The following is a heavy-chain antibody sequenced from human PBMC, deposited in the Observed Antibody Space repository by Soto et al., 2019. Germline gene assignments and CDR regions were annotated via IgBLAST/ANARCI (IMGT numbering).Heavy chain of an antibody. CDR1: GFSLSSGGGA. V-gene: IGHV2-5*01. D-gene: IGHD6-6*01. CDR2: IYASGGT. J-gene: IGHJ5*02. CDR3: GHRRDVATQCWFDP. Sequence: QITLKESGPTLVKSTQTLTLTCTFSGFSLSSGGGAVGWIRQPPGKALEWLAIIYASGGTHYSPSLKTRLTITKDTSKNQVVLTMTNMDPVDTATYYCGHRRDVATQCWFDPWGQGILDTVSS.